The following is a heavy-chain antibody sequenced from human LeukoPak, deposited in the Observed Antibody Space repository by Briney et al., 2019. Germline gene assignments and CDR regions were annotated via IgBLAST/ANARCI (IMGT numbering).Heavy chain of an antibody. J-gene: IGHJ5*02. CDR1: GGSISSYY. V-gene: IGHV4-59*05. CDR3: ARYYYDSSGYTLTDWFDP. Sequence: SESLSLTCTVSGGSISSYYWSWIRQPPGKGLEWIGSIYYSGSTYYNPSLKSRVTISVDTSKNQFSLKLSSVTAADTAVYYCARYYYDSSGYTLTDWFDPWGQGTLVTVSS. D-gene: IGHD3-22*01. CDR2: IYYSGST.